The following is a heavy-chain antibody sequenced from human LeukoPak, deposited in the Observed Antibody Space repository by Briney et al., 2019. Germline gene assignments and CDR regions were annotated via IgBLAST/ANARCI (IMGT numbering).Heavy chain of an antibody. D-gene: IGHD7-27*01. V-gene: IGHV3-21*01. CDR3: ARDLAWGGY. Sequence: PGGSLRLSCTASGFTFGRYSMNWVRQAPGKGLEWVSSITSSSSSMYSADSVKGRLTISRDNAKNSLYLQMNSLRAEDTAVYYCARDLAWGGYWGQGTLVTVSS. J-gene: IGHJ4*02. CDR2: ITSSSSSM. CDR1: GFTFGRYS.